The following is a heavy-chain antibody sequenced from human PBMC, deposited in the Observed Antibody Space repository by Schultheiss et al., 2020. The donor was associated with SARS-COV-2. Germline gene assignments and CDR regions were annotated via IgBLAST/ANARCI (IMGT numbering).Heavy chain of an antibody. Sequence: SGPTLVKPTETLTLTCTVSGFSLSNARMGVSWIRQPPGKALEWLAHIFSNDEKSYSTSLKSRLTISKDTSKNQVVLTMTNMDPVDTGTYYCARILPGYYGMDVWGQGTTVTVSS. CDR3: ARILPGYYGMDV. V-gene: IGHV2-26*01. J-gene: IGHJ6*02. CDR2: IFSNDEK. CDR1: GFSLSNARMG.